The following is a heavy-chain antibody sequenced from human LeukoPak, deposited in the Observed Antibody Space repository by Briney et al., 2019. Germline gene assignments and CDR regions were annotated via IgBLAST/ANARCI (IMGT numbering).Heavy chain of an antibody. CDR2: IYTSGST. Sequence: PSETLSLXCTVSGGSNSSGSYYWSWSRQPAGKGPEWIGRIYTSGSTNYNPSLKSRVTISVDTSKNQFSLKLSSVTAADTAVYYCARDRGIAAAGFDPWGQGTLVTVSS. J-gene: IGHJ5*02. CDR3: ARDRGIAAAGFDP. V-gene: IGHV4-61*02. CDR1: GGSNSSGSYY. D-gene: IGHD6-13*01.